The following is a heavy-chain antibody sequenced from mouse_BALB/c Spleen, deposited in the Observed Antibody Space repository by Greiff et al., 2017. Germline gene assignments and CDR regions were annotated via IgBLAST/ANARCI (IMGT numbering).Heavy chain of an antibody. CDR1: GYTFSSYW. CDR2: ILPGSGST. CDR3: ARGESTMITPFAY. D-gene: IGHD2-4*01. V-gene: IGHV1-9*01. J-gene: IGHJ2*01. Sequence: QVQLQQSGAELMKPGASVKISCKATGYTFSSYWIEWVKQRPGHGLEWIGEILPGSGSTNYNEKFKGKATFTADTSSNTAYMQLSSLTSEDSAVYYCARGESTMITPFAYWGQGTTLTVSS.